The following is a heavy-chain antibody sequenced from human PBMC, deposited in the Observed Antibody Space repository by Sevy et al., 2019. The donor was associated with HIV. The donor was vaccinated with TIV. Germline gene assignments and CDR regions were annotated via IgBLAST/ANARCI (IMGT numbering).Heavy chain of an antibody. Sequence: SETLSLTCTVSGGSISYTTYYWGWVRQPPGKGLEWIGSIDYSGSTYYSPPLRSRVTMSVDTSKNQFSLKLTSVTAADTAVYYCASPRYFFGSGSYFSNWFDPWGQGTLVTVSS. CDR2: IDYSGST. V-gene: IGHV4-39*01. CDR3: ASPRYFFGSGSYFSNWFDP. CDR1: GGSISYTTYY. J-gene: IGHJ5*02. D-gene: IGHD3-10*01.